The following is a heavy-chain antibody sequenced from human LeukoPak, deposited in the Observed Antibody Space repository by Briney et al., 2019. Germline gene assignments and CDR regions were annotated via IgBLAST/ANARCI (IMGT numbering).Heavy chain of an antibody. D-gene: IGHD3-22*01. Sequence: LAGGSLRLSCAASGFSFGDYAMHWVRQAPGKGLEWVSGISWNSASIVYAGSVKGRFNISRDNAKKSLYLQMNSLKPEDMALYYCAKDIGSLTSSHDPSGYSGAFDYWGQGTMVTVSS. CDR3: AKDIGSLTSSHDPSGYSGAFDY. J-gene: IGHJ4*02. CDR1: GFSFGDYA. CDR2: ISWNSASI. V-gene: IGHV3-9*03.